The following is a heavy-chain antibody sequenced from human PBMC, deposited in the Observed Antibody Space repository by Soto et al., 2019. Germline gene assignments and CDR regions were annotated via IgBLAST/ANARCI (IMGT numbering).Heavy chain of an antibody. D-gene: IGHD6-6*01. V-gene: IGHV3-74*01. J-gene: IGHJ6*02. CDR1: GFTFSSYW. Sequence: PGGSLRLSCAASGFTFSSYWMHWVRQAPGKGLVWVSRINSDGSSTSYADSVKGRFTISRDNAKNTLYLQMNSLRAEDTAVYYCARNLMAARLYYYYGMDVWGQGTTVTVSS. CDR2: INSDGSST. CDR3: ARNLMAARLYYYYGMDV.